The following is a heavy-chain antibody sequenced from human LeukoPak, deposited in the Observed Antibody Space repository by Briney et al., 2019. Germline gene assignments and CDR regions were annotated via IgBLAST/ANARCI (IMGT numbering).Heavy chain of an antibody. Sequence: PGGSLRLSCAASGFTFSSYSMNGVRQAPGKGLEWVSSITSSSSYIYYADSVKGRFTISRDNAKNSLYLQMNSLRAEDTAVYYCASNYYDSSGYIDAFDIWGQGTMVTVSS. CDR3: ASNYYDSSGYIDAFDI. D-gene: IGHD3-22*01. J-gene: IGHJ3*02. V-gene: IGHV3-21*01. CDR2: ITSSSSYI. CDR1: GFTFSSYS.